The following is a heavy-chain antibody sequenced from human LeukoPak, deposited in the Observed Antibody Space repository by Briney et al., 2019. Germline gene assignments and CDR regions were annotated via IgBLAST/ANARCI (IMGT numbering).Heavy chain of an antibody. CDR2: IYYSGST. D-gene: IGHD3-3*01. CDR3: ARGIRRSSPYDFWSGYYPDY. J-gene: IGHJ4*02. CDR1: GGSVSTSSYY. Sequence: PSETLSLTCTVSGGSVSTSSYYWGWIRQPPGKGLEWIGSIYYSGSTYYNPSLKSRVTISVDMSKNQFSLKLSSVTTADTAVYYCARGIRRSSPYDFWSGYYPDYWGQGTLVTVSS. V-gene: IGHV4-39*07.